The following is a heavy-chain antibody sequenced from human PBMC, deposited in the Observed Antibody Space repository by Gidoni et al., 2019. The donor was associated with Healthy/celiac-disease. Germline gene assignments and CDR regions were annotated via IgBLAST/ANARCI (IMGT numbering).Heavy chain of an antibody. CDR1: GGTFSSYA. D-gene: IGHD4-17*01. CDR2: IIPILGIA. V-gene: IGHV1-69*04. CDR3: ARDWGHDYGDYEARWYFDL. Sequence: QVQLVQSGAEVKKPGSSVKVSCKASGGTFSSYAISWVRQAPGQGLEWMGRIIPILGIANYAQKFQGRVTITADKSTSTAYMELSSLRSEDTAVYYCARDWGHDYGDYEARWYFDLWGRGTLVTVSS. J-gene: IGHJ2*01.